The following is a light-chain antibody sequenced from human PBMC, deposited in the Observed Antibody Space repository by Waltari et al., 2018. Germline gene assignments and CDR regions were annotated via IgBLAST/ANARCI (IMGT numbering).Light chain of an antibody. CDR1: QSVGSN. J-gene: IGKJ3*01. CDR3: QQYYNWPPAFT. V-gene: IGKV3-15*01. CDR2: AAS. Sequence: EIVMTQSPATLSVSPGDSATLSCRASQSVGSNLAWYQQKPGQAPRLLIYAASTRATGIAARFSGSGSGTEFTLTISSLQSEDFAVYHCQQYYNWPPAFTFGPGTKVDIK.